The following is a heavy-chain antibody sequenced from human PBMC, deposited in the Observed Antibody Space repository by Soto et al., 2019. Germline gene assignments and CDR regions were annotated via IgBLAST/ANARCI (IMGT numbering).Heavy chain of an antibody. CDR3: AKAERPYCSSTSCLNWFDP. CDR1: GFTFSSYG. V-gene: IGHV3-30*18. J-gene: IGHJ5*02. Sequence: GGSLRLSCATSGFTFSSYGMHWVRQAPGKGLEWVAVISYDGSNKYYADSVKGRFTISRDNSKNTLYLQMNSLRAEDTAVYYCAKAERPYCSSTSCLNWFDPWGQGTLVTVSS. D-gene: IGHD2-2*01. CDR2: ISYDGSNK.